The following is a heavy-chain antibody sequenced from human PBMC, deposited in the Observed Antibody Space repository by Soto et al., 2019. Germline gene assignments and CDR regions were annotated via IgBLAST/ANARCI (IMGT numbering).Heavy chain of an antibody. CDR2: ISYDGSNK. J-gene: IGHJ4*02. V-gene: IGHV3-30*03. CDR1: GFTFSSYG. CDR3: AIYSSGGSPLAY. D-gene: IGHD6-19*01. Sequence: GGSLRLSCAASGFTFSSYGMHWVRQAPGKGLEWVAVISYDGSNKYYADSVKGRFTISRDNSKNTLYLQMNSLRAEDTAVYYCAIYSSGGSPLAYWGQGTLVPVSS.